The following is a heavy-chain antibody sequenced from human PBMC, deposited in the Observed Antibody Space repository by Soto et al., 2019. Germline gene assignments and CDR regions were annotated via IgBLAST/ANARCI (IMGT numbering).Heavy chain of an antibody. J-gene: IGHJ6*02. D-gene: IGHD2-15*01. V-gene: IGHV1-69*02. CDR3: HNLGYCSGGSCYLRFYYGMDV. Sequence: QVQLVQSGAEVKKPGSSVKVSCKASGGTFSSYTISWVRQAPGQGLEWMGRIIPILGIANYAQKFQGRVTITADKSTSTAYVELSSLRSEDTAVYYCHNLGYCSGGSCYLRFYYGMDVWGQGTTVTVSS. CDR1: GGTFSSYT. CDR2: IIPILGIA.